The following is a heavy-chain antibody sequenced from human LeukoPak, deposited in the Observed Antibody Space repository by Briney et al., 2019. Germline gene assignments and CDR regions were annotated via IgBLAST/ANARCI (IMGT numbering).Heavy chain of an antibody. D-gene: IGHD3-10*01. CDR2: IYYSGST. CDR1: DDSISTYY. CDR3: ARVRDDLDTMVRGVIEY. J-gene: IGHJ4*02. V-gene: IGHV4-59*06. Sequence: SETLSLTCTVSDDSISTYYWSWIRQHPGKGLEWIGYIYYSGSTYYNPSLKSRVTISVDTSKNQFSLKLSSVTAADTAVYYCARVRDDLDTMVRGVIEYWGQGTLVTVSS.